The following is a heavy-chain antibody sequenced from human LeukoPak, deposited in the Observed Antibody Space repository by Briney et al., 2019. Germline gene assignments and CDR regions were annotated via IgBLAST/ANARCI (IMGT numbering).Heavy chain of an antibody. J-gene: IGHJ4*02. CDR2: INHSGST. Sequence: SETLSLTCAVYGGSFSGYYWSWIRQPPGKGLEWIGEINHSGSTNYNPSLKSRVTISVDTSKNQFSLKLSSVTAADTAVYYCARGGSSSYDFWSGYYGPSLDYWGQGTLVTVSS. CDR3: ARGGSSSYDFWSGYYGPSLDY. V-gene: IGHV4-34*01. D-gene: IGHD3-3*01. CDR1: GGSFSGYY.